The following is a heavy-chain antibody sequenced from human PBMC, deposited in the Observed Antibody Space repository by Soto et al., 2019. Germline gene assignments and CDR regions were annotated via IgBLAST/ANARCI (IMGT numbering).Heavy chain of an antibody. J-gene: IGHJ4*02. V-gene: IGHV3-30-3*01. Sequence: QVQLVESGGGVVQPGRSLRLSCAASGFTFSSYAMHWVRHAPGKGLEWVAVISYDGSNKYYADSVKGRFTISRDNSKNTLYLQMNSLRAEDTAVYYCARDTSSIAARPDDYWGQGTLVTVSS. CDR3: ARDTSSIAARPDDY. CDR1: GFTFSSYA. CDR2: ISYDGSNK. D-gene: IGHD6-6*01.